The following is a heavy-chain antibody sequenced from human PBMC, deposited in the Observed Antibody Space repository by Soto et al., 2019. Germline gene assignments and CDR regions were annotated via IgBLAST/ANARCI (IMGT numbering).Heavy chain of an antibody. CDR1: SDSISSYY. J-gene: IGHJ4*02. D-gene: IGHD2-21*01. V-gene: IGHV4-59*01. CDR2: ISYSRST. Sequence: SETLSLTCNVSSDSISSYYWSWIRQPPVKRLEWIGYISYSRSTDYNPSLKSRVTISGDTSKNQFSRKVSSVTAADTVVYYCARGTLWQHHFDSWGQGTLAHASS. CDR3: ARGTLWQHHFDS.